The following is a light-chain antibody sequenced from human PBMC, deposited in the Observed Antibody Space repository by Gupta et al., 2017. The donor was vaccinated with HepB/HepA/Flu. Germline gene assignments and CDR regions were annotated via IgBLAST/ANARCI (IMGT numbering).Light chain of an antibody. CDR3: CSYAGSSTVV. V-gene: IGLV2-23*02. CDR2: EVG. CDR1: SSDVGSYNL. Sequence: QSALTQPASVSGSPGQSITISCTGTSSDVGSYNLVSWYQQHPGKAPKLMIYEVGKRPSGVSNRFSGSKSGNTASRTISGLQAEDEADYYCCSYAGSSTVVFGGGTKLTVL. J-gene: IGLJ2*01.